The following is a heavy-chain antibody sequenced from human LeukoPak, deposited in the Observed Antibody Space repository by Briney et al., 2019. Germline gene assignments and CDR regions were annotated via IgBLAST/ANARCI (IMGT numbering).Heavy chain of an antibody. CDR2: IYTSGST. J-gene: IGHJ6*02. Sequence: PSETLSLTCTVSGGSISGYYWSWIRQPAGKGLEWIGRIYTSGSTNYNPSLKSRVTMSVDTSKNQFSLKLSSVTAADTAVYYCARSGSYYVYYYYGMDVWGQGTTVTVSS. CDR3: ARSGSYYVYYYYGMDV. CDR1: GGSISGYY. D-gene: IGHD1-26*01. V-gene: IGHV4-4*07.